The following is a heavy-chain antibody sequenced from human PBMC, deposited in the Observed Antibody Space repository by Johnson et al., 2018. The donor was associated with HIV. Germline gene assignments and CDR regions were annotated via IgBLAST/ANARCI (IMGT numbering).Heavy chain of an antibody. CDR2: IYWNGVRT. J-gene: IGHJ3*02. V-gene: IGHV3-20*04. D-gene: IGHD1-14*01. Sequence: VQLVESGGGVARPGGSLRLSCAASGSNFDDYGMSWVRQAPGKGLEWVSGIYWNGVRTGYGDSVKGRFTISRDNAKNSLYLQMNSLRAEDTALYYCAKDQNRDDAFDIWGQGTMVTVSS. CDR3: AKDQNRDDAFDI. CDR1: GSNFDDYG.